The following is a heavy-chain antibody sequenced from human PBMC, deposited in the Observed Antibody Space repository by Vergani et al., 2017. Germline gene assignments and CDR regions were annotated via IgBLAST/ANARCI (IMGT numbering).Heavy chain of an antibody. CDR2: IDYSGST. CDR1: NDPVSNTFYH. J-gene: IGHJ5*02. V-gene: IGHV4-39*01. CDR3: TRYWAVFAANNWFVP. D-gene: IGHD2-15*01. Sequence: QVQLQESGPGLVKPSETLSLTCTVSNDPVSNTFYHWGRIRQPPGKGLEWIWSIDYSGSTYYNPSLESRVTMSVDTSKSHFSLKLSSVTAADTAIYYCTRYWAVFAANNWFVPWGQGTLVTVSS.